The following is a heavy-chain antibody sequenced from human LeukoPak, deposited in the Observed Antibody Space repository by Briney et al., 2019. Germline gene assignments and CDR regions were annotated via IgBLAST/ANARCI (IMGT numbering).Heavy chain of an antibody. V-gene: IGHV3-21*04. J-gene: IGHJ4*02. CDR2: ISSSSSYI. Sequence: GGSLRLSCAASGFTFSSYSMNWVRQAPGKGLEGVSCISSSSSYIYYADSVKGRFTISRDNSKNTLYLQMNSLRAEDTAVYYCAKDMRGYDILTGDFDYWGQGTLVTVSS. D-gene: IGHD3-9*01. CDR1: GFTFSSYS. CDR3: AKDMRGYDILTGDFDY.